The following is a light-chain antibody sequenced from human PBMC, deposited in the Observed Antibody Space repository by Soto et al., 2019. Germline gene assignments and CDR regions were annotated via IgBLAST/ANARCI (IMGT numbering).Light chain of an antibody. CDR1: QSVSSSY. J-gene: IGKJ5*01. Sequence: EIVLTQSPGTLSLSPGERATLSCRASQSVSSSYLAWYQQKPGQAPRLLIYGASSRATGIPDRFSGSGSGTDFTLSIGRLEPEDFALYYCEQCGSSLTFGQGTLLEI. V-gene: IGKV3-20*01. CDR3: EQCGSSLT. CDR2: GAS.